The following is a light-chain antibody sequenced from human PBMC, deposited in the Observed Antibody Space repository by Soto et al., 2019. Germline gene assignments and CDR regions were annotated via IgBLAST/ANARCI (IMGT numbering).Light chain of an antibody. J-gene: IGKJ3*01. Sequence: EIVLTQSPATLSLSPGERATLSCRASQSVSSYLAWYQQKPGQAPRLLIYGASSRATGIPDRFSGSGSGTDFTLTISRLEPEDVAVYYCQQYGSSLLTLGPGTKVDIK. CDR2: GAS. V-gene: IGKV3-20*01. CDR3: QQYGSSLLT. CDR1: QSVSSY.